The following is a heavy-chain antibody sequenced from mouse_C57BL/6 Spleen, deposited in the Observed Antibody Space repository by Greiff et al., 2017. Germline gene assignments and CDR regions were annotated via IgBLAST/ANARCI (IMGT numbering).Heavy chain of an antibody. CDR3: ARRGNPYYFDY. Sequence: VQLQQSGAELVKPGASVKISCKASGYAFSSYWMNWVKQRPGKGLEWIGQIYPGDGDTNYNGKFKGKATLTADKSSSTAYMQLSSLTSEDSAVYFCARRGNPYYFDYWGQGTTLTVSS. V-gene: IGHV1-80*01. J-gene: IGHJ2*01. CDR1: GYAFSSYW. CDR2: IYPGDGDT.